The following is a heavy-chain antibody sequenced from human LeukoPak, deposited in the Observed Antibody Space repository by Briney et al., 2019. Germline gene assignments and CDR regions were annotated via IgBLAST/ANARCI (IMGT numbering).Heavy chain of an antibody. Sequence: GASVEVSCRASGYTFTSYGISWVRQAPGQGLEWMGWISTYNGNTNYAQMLQGRITMTTDTSTSTAYMELRSLRSDDTAVYYCARGKPVYFYGSGSYLASPFDSWGQGTLVTVSS. CDR3: ARGKPVYFYGSGSYLASPFDS. CDR1: GYTFTSYG. CDR2: ISTYNGNT. D-gene: IGHD3-10*01. V-gene: IGHV1-18*01. J-gene: IGHJ4*02.